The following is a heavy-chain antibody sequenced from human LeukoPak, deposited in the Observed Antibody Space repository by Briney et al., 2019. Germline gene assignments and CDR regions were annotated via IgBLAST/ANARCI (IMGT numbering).Heavy chain of an antibody. CDR3: ARGVYISAAQYGY. CDR2: IYYSGTN. Sequence: NPSETLSLTCTVSGGSISSYYWSWIRQPPGKGLEWIGYIYYSGTNNYIPSLKSRVTISVVTSKNQFALKLSSVTAADTAVYYCARGVYISAAQYGYWGQGTLVTVSS. CDR1: GGSISSYY. V-gene: IGHV4-59*01. J-gene: IGHJ4*02. D-gene: IGHD6-13*01.